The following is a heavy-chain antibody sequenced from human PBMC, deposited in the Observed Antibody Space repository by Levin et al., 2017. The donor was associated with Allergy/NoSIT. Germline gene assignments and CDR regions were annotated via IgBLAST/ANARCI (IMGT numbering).Heavy chain of an antibody. V-gene: IGHV3-30*18. CDR1: GFTFSSYG. CDR2: ISYDGSNK. D-gene: IGHD3-22*01. J-gene: IGHJ4*02. Sequence: GGSRLSCAASGFTFSSYGMHWVRQAPGKGLEWVAVISYDGSNKYYADSVKGRFTISRDNSKNTLYLQMNSLRAEDTAVYYCAKSDYYDSSGYYYPFDYWGQGTLVTVSS. CDR3: AKSDYYDSSGYYYPFDY.